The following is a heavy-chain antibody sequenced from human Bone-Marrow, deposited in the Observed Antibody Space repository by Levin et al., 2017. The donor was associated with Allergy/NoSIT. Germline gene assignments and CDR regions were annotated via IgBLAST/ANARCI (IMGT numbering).Heavy chain of an antibody. CDR3: ARIRNGYSLGDVSDS. Sequence: GGSLRLSCVVSGFTFSNYEMTWVRQAPGKGLEWVSYISATASHKYYADSVKGRFTVSRDNVKSSMYLEMNALRVEDTAVYYCARIRNGYSLGDVSDSWGHGTMVIVSS. CDR2: ISATASHK. J-gene: IGHJ3*02. V-gene: IGHV3-48*03. D-gene: IGHD2-15*01. CDR1: GFTFSNYE.